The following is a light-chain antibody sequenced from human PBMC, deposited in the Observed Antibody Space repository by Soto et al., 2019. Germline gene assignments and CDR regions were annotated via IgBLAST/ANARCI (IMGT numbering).Light chain of an antibody. CDR2: GAS. V-gene: IGKV3-11*01. CDR1: QSVSTY. CDR3: QQRTDWALYA. J-gene: IGKJ2*01. Sequence: EIVLTQSPATLSLSPGEKATLSCRAGQSVSTYLAWYQQKPGQAPRLLIYGASNRATGIPARFSGSGSGTDFTLTISSLEPEDFAVYYCQQRTDWALYAFGQGTRLEIK.